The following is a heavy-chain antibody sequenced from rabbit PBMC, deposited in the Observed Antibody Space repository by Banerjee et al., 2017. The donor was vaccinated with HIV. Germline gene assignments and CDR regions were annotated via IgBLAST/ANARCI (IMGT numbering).Heavy chain of an antibody. D-gene: IGHD7-1*01. J-gene: IGHJ4*01. Sequence: QEQLVESGGGLVKPGGTLTLTCAASGIDFSSSYWICWVRQAPGKGLEWIAYIYPNVGSTDYAIWVNGRFTISLDNAQNTVFLQMTSLTAADTATYFCARGLYAGYAGYGYYFNLWGPGTLVTVS. CDR2: IYPNVGST. CDR1: GIDFSSSYW. CDR3: ARGLYAGYAGYGYYFNL. V-gene: IGHV1S43*01.